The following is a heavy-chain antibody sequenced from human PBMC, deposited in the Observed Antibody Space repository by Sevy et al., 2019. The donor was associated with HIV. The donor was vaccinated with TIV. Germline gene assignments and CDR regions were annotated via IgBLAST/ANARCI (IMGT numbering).Heavy chain of an antibody. V-gene: IGHV3-30*18. J-gene: IGHJ4*02. CDR1: GFTFSTYG. Sequence: GGSLRLSCAASGFTFSTYGMHWVRQAPGKGLERVAVISYDGIKTYYADSMKGRFTISRDNSKNTLYLQMNSLRPEDTAVYYCAKDGGWYNYAPSDYWGLGTLVTVSS. CDR3: AKDGGWYNYAPSDY. D-gene: IGHD1-1*01. CDR2: ISYDGIKT.